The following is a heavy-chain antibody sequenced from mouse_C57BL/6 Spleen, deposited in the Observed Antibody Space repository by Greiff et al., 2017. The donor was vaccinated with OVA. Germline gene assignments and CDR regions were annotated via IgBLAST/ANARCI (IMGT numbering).Heavy chain of an antibody. J-gene: IGHJ4*01. CDR2: INPNNGGT. V-gene: IGHV1-22*01. CDR3: ANCGGAMDY. CDR1: GYTFTDYN. Sequence: VQLQQSGPELVKPGASVKMSCKASGYTFTDYNMHWVKQSHGKSLEWIGYINPNNGGTSYNQKFKGKATLTVNKSSSTAYMELRILTSEDSAVYYCANCGGAMDYWGQGTSVTVSS.